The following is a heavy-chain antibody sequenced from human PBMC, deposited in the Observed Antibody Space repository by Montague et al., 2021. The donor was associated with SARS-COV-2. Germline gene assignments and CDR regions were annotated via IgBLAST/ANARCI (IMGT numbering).Heavy chain of an antibody. CDR3: ARQSSYRDAFDV. J-gene: IGHJ3*01. CDR1: TGSINNTNYY. V-gene: IGHV4-39*01. Sequence: SETPLTCTVSTGSINNTNYYWGWVRQPPGKGLEWIGSVYYSGNTYFNPSLKSRVVLSVDTSNNQFSLKLTSVTAADTAVYYCARQSSYRDAFDVWGQGTRVTVSS. CDR2: VYYSGNT. D-gene: IGHD3-16*02.